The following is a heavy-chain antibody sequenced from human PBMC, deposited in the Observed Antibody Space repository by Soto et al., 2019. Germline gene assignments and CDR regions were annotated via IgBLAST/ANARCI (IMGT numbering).Heavy chain of an antibody. CDR2: ISYDGSNK. V-gene: IGHV3-30-3*01. CDR1: VFTFSSYA. D-gene: IGHD6-6*01. CDR3: ANIRSSSSLTPYYYYGMDV. Sequence: WWSLRLSCSASVFTFSSYAMHWFRQAPGKGLEWVAVISYDGSNKYYADSVKGRFTISRDNSKNTLYLQMNSLRAEDTAVYYCANIRSSSSLTPYYYYGMDVWGQGTTVTVSS. J-gene: IGHJ6*02.